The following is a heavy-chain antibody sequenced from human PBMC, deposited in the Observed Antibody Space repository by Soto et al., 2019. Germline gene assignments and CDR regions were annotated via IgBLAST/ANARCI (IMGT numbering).Heavy chain of an antibody. V-gene: IGHV3-48*03. D-gene: IGHD1-26*01. CDR1: GFTFSSYE. Sequence: EVQLVESGGGLVQPGGSLRLSCAASGFTFSSYEMNWVRQAPGKGLEWVSYISSSGSTIYYADSVKGRFTISRDNAKNSLYLQMHSLRAEDTAVYYCARDDWPPALGHRTGATILNYYGMDVWGQGTTVTVSS. CDR2: ISSSGSTI. CDR3: ARDDWPPALGHRTGATILNYYGMDV. J-gene: IGHJ6*02.